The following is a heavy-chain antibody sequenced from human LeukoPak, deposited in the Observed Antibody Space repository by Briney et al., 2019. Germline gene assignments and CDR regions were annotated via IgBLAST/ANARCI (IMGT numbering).Heavy chain of an antibody. D-gene: IGHD2-2*01. Sequence: ETLSLTCTVSGDSITSASYYWGWIRQPPGKGLEWVSSISSSSSYIYYADSVKGRFTISRDNAKNSLYLQMNSLRAEDTAVYYCASGFEPYCSSTSCLPFDYWGQGTLVTVSS. CDR2: ISSSSSYI. V-gene: IGHV3-21*01. J-gene: IGHJ4*02. CDR1: GDSITSASYY. CDR3: ASGFEPYCSSTSCLPFDY.